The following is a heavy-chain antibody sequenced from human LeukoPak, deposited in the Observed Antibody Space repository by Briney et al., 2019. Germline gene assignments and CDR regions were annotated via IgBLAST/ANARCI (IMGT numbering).Heavy chain of an antibody. J-gene: IGHJ4*02. CDR3: ARPVYDFWSGYYFLDY. V-gene: IGHV3-7*01. Sequence: GGSLRLSCAASGFTFSSCWMSWVRQAPGKGLEWVANIKQDGSEKYYVDSVKGRFTISRDNAKNSLYLQMNSLRAEDTAVYYCARPVYDFWSGYYFLDYWGQGTLVTVSS. D-gene: IGHD3-3*01. CDR1: GFTFSSCW. CDR2: IKQDGSEK.